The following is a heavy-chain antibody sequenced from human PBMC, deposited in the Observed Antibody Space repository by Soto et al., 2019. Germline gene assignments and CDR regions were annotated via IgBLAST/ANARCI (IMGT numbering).Heavy chain of an antibody. J-gene: IGHJ4*02. CDR3: ARVSWHY. V-gene: IGHV3-33*01. Sequence: QVQLVESGGGVVQPGRSLRLSCAASGFTFSSYGMHWVRQAPGKGLEWVAVIWYDGSNKYYADSVKGRFTISRHNSKNTLYLQMNSLRGEDTAVYYCARVSWHYWGQGTLVTVSS. CDR2: IWYDGSNK. CDR1: GFTFSSYG.